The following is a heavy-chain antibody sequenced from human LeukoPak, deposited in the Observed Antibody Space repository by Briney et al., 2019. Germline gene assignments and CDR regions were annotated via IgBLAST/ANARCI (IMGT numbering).Heavy chain of an antibody. Sequence: GGSLRLSCAASEFTFSSYTMNWVRQAPGKGLEWVSSITSSSSYIYYVDSVKGRFTISRGNAKNSLYLQMNSLRAEDTAVYYCARDFLSPMSYYMDVWGKGTTVTVSS. CDR2: ITSSSSYI. J-gene: IGHJ6*03. V-gene: IGHV3-21*01. CDR3: ARDFLSPMSYYMDV. CDR1: EFTFSSYT. D-gene: IGHD3-10*02.